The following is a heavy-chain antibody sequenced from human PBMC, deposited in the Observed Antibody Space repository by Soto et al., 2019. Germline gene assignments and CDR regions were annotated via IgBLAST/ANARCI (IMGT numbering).Heavy chain of an antibody. J-gene: IGHJ5*02. CDR1: DDSISRYY. D-gene: IGHD3-10*01. CDR2: IYYSGST. V-gene: IGHV4-59*08. Sequence: SETLSLTRPVSDDSISRYYWNWIRQPPGKGLEWIGYIYYSGSTNYNPSLKSRVTISVDTSKNQFSLKLSSVTAADTAVYYCARFNQTPYYSGSGSYSFLFDPWGQGTLVTVSS. CDR3: ARFNQTPYYSGSGSYSFLFDP.